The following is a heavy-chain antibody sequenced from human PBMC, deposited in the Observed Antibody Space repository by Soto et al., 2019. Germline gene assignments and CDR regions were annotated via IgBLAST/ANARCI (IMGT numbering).Heavy chain of an antibody. V-gene: IGHV4-59*01. D-gene: IGHD6-6*01. CDR3: AASIADYFDY. J-gene: IGHJ4*02. CDR1: GGSISVYY. CDR2: IYASGSP. Sequence: PSETLSLTCTISGGSISVYYWSWVRQPPGHELEWIGYIYASGSPYYNPSLRSRVTISADTSKNQISLKLTSPTAADTAVYYCAASIADYFDYWGQGTLVTVSS.